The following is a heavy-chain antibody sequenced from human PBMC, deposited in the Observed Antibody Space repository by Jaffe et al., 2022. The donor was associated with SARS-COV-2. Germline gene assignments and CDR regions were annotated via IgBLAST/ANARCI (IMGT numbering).Heavy chain of an antibody. Sequence: QLQLQESGPGLVKPSETLSLTCSVSGASISSGGYYWGWIRRPPGKGLEWIGSIYSGGNTFYKPSLKSRVTISEDSSENHFSVRLTSVTAADTAVYYCARHYRMWFGELMSNWFDPWGQGILVTVSS. CDR2: IYSGGNT. CDR1: GASISSGGYY. V-gene: IGHV4-39*01. J-gene: IGHJ5*02. CDR3: ARHYRMWFGELMSNWFDP. D-gene: IGHD3-10*01.